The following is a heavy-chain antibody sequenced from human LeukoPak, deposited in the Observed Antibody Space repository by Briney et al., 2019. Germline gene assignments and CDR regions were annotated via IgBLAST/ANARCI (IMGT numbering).Heavy chain of an antibody. J-gene: IGHJ4*02. CDR1: GFTFSTYS. Sequence: PGGSLRLSCATSGFTFSTYSMVWVRQPPGKGLEWVAFIRFDGGNEYNADSVRGRFTISRDNSKNTLYLQMNSLGAEDTARYYCAKDGRATSLYWGQGTLVTVSS. CDR2: IRFDGGNE. CDR3: AKDGRATSLY. D-gene: IGHD2-15*01. V-gene: IGHV3-30*02.